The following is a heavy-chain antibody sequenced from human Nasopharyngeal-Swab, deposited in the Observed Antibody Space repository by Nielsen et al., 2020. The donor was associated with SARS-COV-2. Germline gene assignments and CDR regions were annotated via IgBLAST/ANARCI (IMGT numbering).Heavy chain of an antibody. V-gene: IGHV1-24*01. D-gene: IGHD4-23*01. J-gene: IGHJ4*02. CDR1: GYTLTELS. CDR2: FDPEDGET. Sequence: ASVRVSCKVSGYTLTELSMHWVRQAPGKGLEWMGGFDPEDGETIYAQKFQGRVTMTEDTSTDTAYMELSSLRSEDTAVYYCATGHGGNSGEHDYWGQGTLVTVSS. CDR3: ATGHGGNSGEHDY.